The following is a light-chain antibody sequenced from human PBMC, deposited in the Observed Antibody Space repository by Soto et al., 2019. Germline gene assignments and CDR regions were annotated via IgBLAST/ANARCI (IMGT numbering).Light chain of an antibody. J-gene: IGKJ5*01. CDR2: DAS. CDR1: QSISSW. Sequence: DIQMTQSPSTLSASVGDRVTITCRASQSISSWLAWYQQKPGKAPKLLIYDASSLESGVPSRFSGSGSGTEFTLTISSVQPDDFATYYCQQYNSYSITFGQGTRLEIK. V-gene: IGKV1-5*01. CDR3: QQYNSYSIT.